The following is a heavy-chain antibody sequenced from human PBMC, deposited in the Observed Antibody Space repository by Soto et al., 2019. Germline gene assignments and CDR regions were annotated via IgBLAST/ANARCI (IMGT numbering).Heavy chain of an antibody. D-gene: IGHD3-10*01. CDR3: ARARMVRGVIYYYGMDV. V-gene: IGHV4-31*03. CDR1: GGSISSGGNY. CDR2: IYHSGST. Sequence: QVQLQESGPGLVKSSQTLSPTCTVSGGSISSGGNYWSWIRQHPGKGLEWIGYIYHSGSTYYNPSLKSRVTISVDTSKNQFSLKLNSVTAADTAVYYCARARMVRGVIYYYGMDVWGQGTTVTVSS. J-gene: IGHJ6*02.